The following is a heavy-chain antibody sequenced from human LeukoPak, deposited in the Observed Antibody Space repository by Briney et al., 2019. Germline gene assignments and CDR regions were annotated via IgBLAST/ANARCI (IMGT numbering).Heavy chain of an antibody. CDR1: GGTFSSYA. CDR3: ARAESPSTYCSSTSCYYFDY. J-gene: IGHJ4*02. Sequence: SVKVSCKASGGTFSSYAISWVRQAPGQGLEWMGGIIPIFGTANYAQKFQGRVTITADESTSTAYMELSSLRSEDTAVYYCARAESPSTYCSSTSCYYFDYWGQGTLVTVSS. V-gene: IGHV1-69*13. CDR2: IIPIFGTA. D-gene: IGHD2-2*01.